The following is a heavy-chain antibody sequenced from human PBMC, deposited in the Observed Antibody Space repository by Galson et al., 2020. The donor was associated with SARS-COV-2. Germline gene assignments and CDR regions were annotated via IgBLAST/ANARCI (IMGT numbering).Heavy chain of an antibody. CDR3: ARAGTYYFDY. CDR2: IYTSGST. V-gene: IGHV4-61*09. J-gene: IGHJ4*02. D-gene: IGHD1-1*01. Sequence: SETLSLTCTVSGGSISSGSYYWSWIRQPAGKGLEWIGHIYTSGSTNYNPSLKSRVTISVDTSKNQFSLKLSSVTAADTAVYYCARAGTYYFDYWGQGTLVTVSS. CDR1: GGSISSGSYY.